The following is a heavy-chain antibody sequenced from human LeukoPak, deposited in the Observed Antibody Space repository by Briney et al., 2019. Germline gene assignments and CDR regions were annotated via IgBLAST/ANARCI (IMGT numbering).Heavy chain of an antibody. V-gene: IGHV3-21*01. Sequence: PGGSLRLPCAASGFTFSTYTMNWVRQAPGKGLEWVSSISGSTNYIYYADSVRGRFTISRDNAKNSLYLEMNRLRAEDTAVDYCAKDRASSRHFDYWGQGTLVTVSS. D-gene: IGHD6-13*01. J-gene: IGHJ4*02. CDR2: ISGSTNYI. CDR3: AKDRASSRHFDY. CDR1: GFTFSTYT.